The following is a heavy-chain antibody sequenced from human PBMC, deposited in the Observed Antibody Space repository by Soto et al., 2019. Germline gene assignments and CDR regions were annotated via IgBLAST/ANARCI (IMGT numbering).Heavy chain of an antibody. CDR2: IIPIFGTG. CDR3: ARVGWGAAAGTYGY. V-gene: IGHV1-69*12. Sequence: QVQLVQSGAEVKKPGSSVKVSCKASGGTFSSYAISWVRQAPGQGLEWMGGIIPIFGTGNYAQKFQGRVTSTADESTSTAYMELSSLRSGDTDVYYCARVGWGAAAGTYGYWGQGTLVTVSS. CDR1: GGTFSSYA. D-gene: IGHD6-13*01. J-gene: IGHJ4*02.